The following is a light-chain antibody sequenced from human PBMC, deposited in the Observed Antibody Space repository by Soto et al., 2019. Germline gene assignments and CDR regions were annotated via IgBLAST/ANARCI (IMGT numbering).Light chain of an antibody. Sequence: QSALTQPASVSGSPGQSITISCTGTSSDVGRYDYVSWYQQYPGKAPKLMIYEVSNRPSGVSDRFSGSKSGNTASLTISGLQAEDEAYYYCSSYAAGSSYVFGTGTKLTVL. CDR2: EVS. J-gene: IGLJ1*01. CDR1: SSDVGRYDY. V-gene: IGLV2-14*01. CDR3: SSYAAGSSYV.